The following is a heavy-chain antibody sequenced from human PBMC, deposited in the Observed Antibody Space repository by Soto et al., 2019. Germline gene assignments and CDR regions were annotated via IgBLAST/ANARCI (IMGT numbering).Heavy chain of an antibody. CDR1: GFGLGSDW. CDR2: IKGDSTEK. CDR3: ARDSGYGSWGSVNNSLDY. V-gene: IGHV3-7*01. Sequence: GGSLRLCCAASGFGLGSDWMSWVRQAPGKVLGWLGTIKGDSTEKKYVSSVRGRFTMSRDNAQNSLYLQMDSLRAEDTARYYCARDSGYGSWGSVNNSLDYWGHGTQITI. J-gene: IGHJ4*01. D-gene: IGHD3-10*01.